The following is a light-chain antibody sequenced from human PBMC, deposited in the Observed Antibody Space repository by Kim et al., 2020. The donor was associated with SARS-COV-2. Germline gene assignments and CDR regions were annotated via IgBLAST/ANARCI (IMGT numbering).Light chain of an antibody. CDR2: GAS. V-gene: IGKV3-20*01. Sequence: SPGERATLSCRASESIGGNYLAWYQQKPGKAPRLLIHGASRRASGIPDRFSGSGSGTDFTLTISRLEPEDFAVYSCQQYDVSPFSFGGGTKVDIK. CDR1: ESIGGNY. CDR3: QQYDVSPFS. J-gene: IGKJ4*01.